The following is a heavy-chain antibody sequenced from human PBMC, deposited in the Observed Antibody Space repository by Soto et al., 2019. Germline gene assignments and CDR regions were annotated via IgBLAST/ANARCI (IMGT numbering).Heavy chain of an antibody. Sequence: QVQLQESGPGLVKPSETLSLTCTVSGGSVSSRTSYWTWIRQPPGKGLEWVGYIDYSGNTNYNPSLKSRVTTSLDTSKNQFSLKLSSVTAADTAVYYCAREEYSNSSFFGYWYFDLWGRGTQVTVSS. V-gene: IGHV4-61*01. J-gene: IGHJ2*01. CDR1: GGSVSSRTSY. CDR2: IDYSGNT. D-gene: IGHD6-6*01. CDR3: AREEYSNSSFFGYWYFDL.